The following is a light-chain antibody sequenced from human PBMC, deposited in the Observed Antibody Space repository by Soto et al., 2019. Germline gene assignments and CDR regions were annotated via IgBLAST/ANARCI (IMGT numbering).Light chain of an antibody. V-gene: IGKV1-6*01. CDR1: RDITDY. CDR2: AAS. J-gene: IGKJ4*01. Sequence: IQMTQSPSSLSASVGDRVTITCRASRDITDYLAWYQQKPGQVPKVLIYAASTLQSGVPSRFSGSGFGTDFTLTISSLQPDDFATYYCLQDYSYPLTFGGGTKVDIK. CDR3: LQDYSYPLT.